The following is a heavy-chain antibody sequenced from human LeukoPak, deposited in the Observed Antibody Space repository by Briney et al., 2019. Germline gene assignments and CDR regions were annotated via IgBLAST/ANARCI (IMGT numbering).Heavy chain of an antibody. J-gene: IGHJ4*02. CDR3: ASSKDGYGYDYFDY. CDR1: GGSISSYY. V-gene: IGHV4-59*01. CDR2: IYYSGST. D-gene: IGHD5-18*01. Sequence: SETLSLTCTVSGGSISSYYWSWIRQPPGKGLEWIGYIYYSGSTNYNPSLKSRVTISVDTSKNQFSLELSSVTAADTAVYYCASSKDGYGYDYFDYWGQGTLVTVSS.